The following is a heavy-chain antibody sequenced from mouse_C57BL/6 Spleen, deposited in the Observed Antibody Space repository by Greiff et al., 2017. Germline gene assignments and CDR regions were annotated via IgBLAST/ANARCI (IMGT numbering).Heavy chain of an antibody. J-gene: IGHJ4*01. Sequence: EVQLQQSGPELVKPGASVKISCKASGYTFTDYYMNWVKQSHGKSLEWIGDINPNNGGTSYNQKFKGKATLTVDQSSSTAYMELRSLTSEDSAVYYCARRWERLRGVGYAMDYWGQGTSVTVSS. CDR3: ARRWERLRGVGYAMDY. CDR2: INPNNGGT. D-gene: IGHD1-1*01. V-gene: IGHV1-26*01. CDR1: GYTFTDYY.